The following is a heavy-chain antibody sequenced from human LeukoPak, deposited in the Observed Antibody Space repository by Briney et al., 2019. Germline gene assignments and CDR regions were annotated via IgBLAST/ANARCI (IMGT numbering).Heavy chain of an antibody. D-gene: IGHD1-26*01. CDR1: GYTFASYA. J-gene: IGHJ4*02. CDR3: ARDSGSGNNDY. Sequence: ASVKVSCKASGYTFASYAMHWVRQAPGQRLEWMGWINAGNGNTKYSQKFQGRVTFISNTSATTAFMELSSLRSEDAAVYYCARDSGSGNNDYWGQGTLVTVSS. CDR2: INAGNGNT. V-gene: IGHV1-3*01.